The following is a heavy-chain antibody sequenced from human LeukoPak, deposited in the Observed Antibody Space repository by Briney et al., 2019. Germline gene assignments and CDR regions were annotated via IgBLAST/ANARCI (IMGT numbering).Heavy chain of an antibody. CDR1: GVSISSLS. D-gene: IGHD5-18*01. CDR2: ISNTGAT. Sequence: PSEALSLTCTVSGVSISSLSWSWIRQPPGGGLESIGSISNTGATNYNPSLKSRVTISVDTSNNEVSLKVTSVNAADTAVYYCARGSDSYGYPYYYYYMDVWGKGTTVTVSS. CDR3: ARGSDSYGYPYYYYYMDV. J-gene: IGHJ6*03. V-gene: IGHV4-59*11.